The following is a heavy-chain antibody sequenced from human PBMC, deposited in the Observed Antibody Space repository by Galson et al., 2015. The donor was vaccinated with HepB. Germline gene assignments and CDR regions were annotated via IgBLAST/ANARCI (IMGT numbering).Heavy chain of an antibody. CDR3: ARERGYSSSWYGGDWNDEGYYYYMDV. CDR1: GGTFSSYA. J-gene: IGHJ6*03. V-gene: IGHV1-69*10. D-gene: IGHD6-13*01. CDR2: IIPILGIA. Sequence: SVKVSCKASGGTFSSYAISWVRQAPGQGLEWMGGIIPILGIANYAQKFQGRVTITADKSTSTAYMELSSLRSEDTAVYYCARERGYSSSWYGGDWNDEGYYYYMDVWGKGTTVTVSS.